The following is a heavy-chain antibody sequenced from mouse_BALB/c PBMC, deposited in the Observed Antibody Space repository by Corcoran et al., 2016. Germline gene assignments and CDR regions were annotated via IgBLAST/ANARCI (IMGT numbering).Heavy chain of an antibody. CDR1: GYTFTSYV. Sequence: EVQLQQSGPELVKPGASVKMSCKASGYTFTSYVMHWVKQKPGQGLEWIGYINPYNDGTKYNEKFKGKATLTLDKSSSTAYMELSSLTSEDSAVYYCARSRGYWYFDVWGAGTTVTVSS. CDR2: INPYNDGT. CDR3: ARSRGYWYFDV. V-gene: IGHV1S136*01. J-gene: IGHJ1*01.